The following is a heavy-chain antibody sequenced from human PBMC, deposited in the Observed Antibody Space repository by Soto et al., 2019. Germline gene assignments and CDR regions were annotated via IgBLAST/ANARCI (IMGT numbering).Heavy chain of an antibody. D-gene: IGHD3-16*01. V-gene: IGHV3-23*04. Sequence: EVQLVESGGGLIEPGGSLRLSCAASGFTFDSFAMNWVRQAPGKGLEWVSSVSGSGSTTYYADSVKGRFIISRDNSKNTLYLHMKSLRVEDTAVYYCAKLGYAFDIWGQGTIVSVSS. J-gene: IGHJ3*02. CDR2: VSGSGSTT. CDR1: GFTFDSFA. CDR3: AKLGYAFDI.